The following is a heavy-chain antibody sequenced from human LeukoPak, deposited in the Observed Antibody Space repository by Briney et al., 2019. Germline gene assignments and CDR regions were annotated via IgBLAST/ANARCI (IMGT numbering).Heavy chain of an antibody. V-gene: IGHV3-7*01. D-gene: IGHD2-8*01. CDR3: VTSWCRQQRDY. CDR1: GVSFRDYW. J-gene: IGHJ4*02. Sequence: GGSLRLSCAASGVSFRDYWMSWVRQAPGKGLEWVADMSPDGSDKTYVDSVKGRLTISRDNAKQSLYLQMDSLTAEDTAVYYCVTSWCRQQRDYWGQGTLVTVSS. CDR2: MSPDGSDK.